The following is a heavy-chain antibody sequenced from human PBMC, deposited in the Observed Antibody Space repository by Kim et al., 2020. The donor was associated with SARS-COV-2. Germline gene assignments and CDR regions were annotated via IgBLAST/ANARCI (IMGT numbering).Heavy chain of an antibody. CDR1: GGSFSGYY. V-gene: IGHV4-34*01. D-gene: IGHD2-8*01. J-gene: IGHJ2*01. CDR2: INHSGST. Sequence: SETLSLTCAVYGGSFSGYYWSWIRQPPGKGLEWIGEINHSGSTNYNPSLKSRVTISVDTSKNQLSLKLSSVTAADTAVYYCARGNGIPARYFDLWGRGTLVTVSS. CDR3: ARGNGIPARYFDL.